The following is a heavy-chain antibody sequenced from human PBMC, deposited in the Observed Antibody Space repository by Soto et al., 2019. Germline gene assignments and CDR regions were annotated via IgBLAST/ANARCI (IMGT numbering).Heavy chain of an antibody. Sequence: PSETLSLTGTVSGGSISSRSYYCGWIRQPPGKGLEWIGSIYYSGSTYYNPSLKSRVTISVDTSKNQFSLKLSSVTAADTAVYYCARHRRLLWFGEPPIPPFFDYWGQGTLVTVSS. J-gene: IGHJ4*02. V-gene: IGHV4-39*01. CDR3: ARHRRLLWFGEPPIPPFFDY. CDR2: IYYSGST. CDR1: GGSISSRSYY. D-gene: IGHD3-10*01.